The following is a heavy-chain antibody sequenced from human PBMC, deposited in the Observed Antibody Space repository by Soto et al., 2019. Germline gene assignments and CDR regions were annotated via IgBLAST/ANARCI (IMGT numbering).Heavy chain of an antibody. V-gene: IGHV1-18*01. CDR2: ISGYNGNT. J-gene: IGHJ6*02. Sequence: ASVKVSCKTSGYSFTTYGISWVRQAPGQGLEWMGWISGYNGNTNYAQNLQGRVTMTTDTSTSTAYMELRSLRSDDTAVYYCASLCKAHYYYYGMDVCGQGCTVPVS. CDR3: ASLCKAHYYYYGMDV. D-gene: IGHD3-10*02. CDR1: GYSFTTYG.